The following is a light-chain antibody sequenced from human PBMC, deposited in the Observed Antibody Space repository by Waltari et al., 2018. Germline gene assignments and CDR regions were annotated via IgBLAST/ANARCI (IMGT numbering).Light chain of an antibody. V-gene: IGLV2-8*01. Sequence: QSALTQPPSASGSPGQSVTISCTGTRSAVGGYGYAPWYQHHPGKAPKLIVYEVTQRPSGVPDRFSGSKSGNTASLTVSGLQAEDEAEYYCSSYARGNAVVFGGGTRLTVL. J-gene: IGLJ2*01. CDR2: EVT. CDR1: RSAVGGYGY. CDR3: SSYARGNAVV.